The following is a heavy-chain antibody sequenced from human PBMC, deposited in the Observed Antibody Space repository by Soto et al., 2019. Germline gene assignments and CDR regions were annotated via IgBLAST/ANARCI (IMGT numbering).Heavy chain of an antibody. CDR1: GFTFSSYG. Sequence: PGGSLRLSCAASGFTFSSYGMHWVRQAPGKGLEWVAVISYDGSNKYYADSVKGRFTISRDDSKNTAYLQMNSLKTEDTAVYYCTRQGSGYLFDYWGQGTLVTVSS. J-gene: IGHJ4*02. CDR2: ISYDGSNK. D-gene: IGHD3-22*01. V-gene: IGHV3-30*03. CDR3: TRQGSGYLFDY.